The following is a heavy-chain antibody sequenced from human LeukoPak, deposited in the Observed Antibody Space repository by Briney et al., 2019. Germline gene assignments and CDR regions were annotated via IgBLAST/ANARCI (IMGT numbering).Heavy chain of an antibody. CDR3: ARGGYSYGFDY. CDR2: INPSGGST. CDR1: GYTFTSYY. J-gene: IGHJ4*02. V-gene: IGHV1-46*01. Sequence: ASVTVSCKASGYTFTSYYMHWVRQAPGQGLEWMGIINPSGGSTSYAQKFQGRVTMTRDMSTSTVYMELSSLRSEDTAVYYCARGGYSYGFDYWGQGTLVTVSS. D-gene: IGHD5-18*01.